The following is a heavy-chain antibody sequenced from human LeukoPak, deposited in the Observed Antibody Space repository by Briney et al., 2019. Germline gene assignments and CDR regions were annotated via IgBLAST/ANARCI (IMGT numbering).Heavy chain of an antibody. D-gene: IGHD3-16*01. V-gene: IGHV3-23*01. J-gene: IGHJ4*02. CDR3: AKASWVSSADAVL. CDR1: GFTFSSYA. CDR2: LRVDGST. Sequence: GGSLRLSCVASGFTFSSYAMSWVRQAPARGLEWVASLRVDGSTFYADSVKGRFTLSRDESRNTVYLQLTYLRVEDTAVYYCAKASWVSSADAVLWGQGTPVTVSS.